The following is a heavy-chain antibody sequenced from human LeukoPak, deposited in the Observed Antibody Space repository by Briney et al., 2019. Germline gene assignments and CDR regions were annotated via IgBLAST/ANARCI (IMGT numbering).Heavy chain of an antibody. CDR3: AKAYYDSSGYYYFDY. CDR1: GFNFSSNW. V-gene: IGHV3-23*01. CDR2: ISGSGGST. Sequence: GGSLRLSCAASGFNFSSNWMHWVRQAPGKGLEWVSAISGSGGSTYYADSVKGRFTISRDNSKNTLYLQMNSLRAEDTAVYYCAKAYYDSSGYYYFDYWGQGTLVTVSS. J-gene: IGHJ4*02. D-gene: IGHD3-22*01.